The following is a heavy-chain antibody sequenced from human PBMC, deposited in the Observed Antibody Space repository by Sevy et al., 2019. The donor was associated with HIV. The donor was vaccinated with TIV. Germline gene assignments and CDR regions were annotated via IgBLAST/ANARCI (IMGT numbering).Heavy chain of an antibody. CDR3: ARDPSPSKLIRGVPSAFDI. V-gene: IGHV3-20*04. D-gene: IGHD3-10*01. CDR2: INWNGKST. CDR1: GFTFEDYG. Sequence: GGSLRLSCVGSGFTFEDYGMSWVRQGPGKGLEWVSGINWNGKSTGYTVSVRGRFTISRDNAKNSRYLQMTSLRVEDTALYYCARDPSPSKLIRGVPSAFDIRGQGTLVTVSS. J-gene: IGHJ3*02.